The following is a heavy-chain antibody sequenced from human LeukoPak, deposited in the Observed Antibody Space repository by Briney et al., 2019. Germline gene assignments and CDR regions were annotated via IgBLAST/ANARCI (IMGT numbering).Heavy chain of an antibody. CDR2: IRYDGSNK. CDR1: GFTFSSYW. J-gene: IGHJ4*02. CDR3: AKDPRPMTYNFDY. V-gene: IGHV3-30*02. Sequence: GGSLRLSCAASGFTFSSYWMTWVRQAPGKGLEWVAFIRYDGSNKYYADSVKGRFTISRDNSKNTLYLQMNSLRAEDTAVYYCAKDPRPMTYNFDYWGQGTLVTVSS. D-gene: IGHD1-1*01.